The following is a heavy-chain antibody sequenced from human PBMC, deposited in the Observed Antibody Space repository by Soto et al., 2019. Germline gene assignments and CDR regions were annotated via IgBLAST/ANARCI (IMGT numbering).Heavy chain of an antibody. CDR2: IVVGSGNT. J-gene: IGHJ4*02. Sequence: QMQLVQSGPEVKKPGTSVKVSCKASGFTFSSSAVQWVRQARGQRLEWIGWIVVGSGNTNYAQKFQERVTITRDMSTSTAYMELSSLRSEDTAVYYCAARGYSYGNLGEVWGQGTLVTVSS. V-gene: IGHV1-58*01. D-gene: IGHD5-18*01. CDR1: GFTFSSSA. CDR3: AARGYSYGNLGEV.